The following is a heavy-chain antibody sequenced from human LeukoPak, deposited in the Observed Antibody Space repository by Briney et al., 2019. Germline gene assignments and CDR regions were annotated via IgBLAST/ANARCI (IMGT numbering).Heavy chain of an antibody. D-gene: IGHD6-19*01. CDR3: AREGGSSGWYLPLYFDY. V-gene: IGHV3-21*01. CDR2: ISGSGSYI. J-gene: IGHJ4*02. CDR1: GFTFSSFN. Sequence: PGGSLRLSCAASGFTFSSFNMNWVRQAPGKGLEWVSSISGSGSYIYYADSVKGRFTISRDNAKNSLFLQMNSLRAEDTAVYYCAREGGSSGWYLPLYFDYWGQGALVTVSS.